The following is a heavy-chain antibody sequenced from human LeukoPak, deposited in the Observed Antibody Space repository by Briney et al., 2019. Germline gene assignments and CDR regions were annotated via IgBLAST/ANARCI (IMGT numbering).Heavy chain of an antibody. D-gene: IGHD3-22*01. CDR2: ISGSGGST. CDR1: GFTFSSYA. J-gene: IGHJ4*02. CDR3: AKDRGENYYDSSGYDDY. Sequence: GGSLRLSCAASGFTFSSYAMSWVRQAPGKGLEWVSAISGSGGSTYYADSVKGRFTISRDNSKNTLYLQMNSLRAEDTAVYYCAKDRGENYYDSSGYDDYWGQGTLVTVSS. V-gene: IGHV3-23*01.